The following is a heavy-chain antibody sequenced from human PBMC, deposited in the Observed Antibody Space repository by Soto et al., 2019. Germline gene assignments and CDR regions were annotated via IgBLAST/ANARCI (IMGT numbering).Heavy chain of an antibody. CDR1: GYTFTSYY. J-gene: IGHJ6*02. V-gene: IGHV1-46*01. CDR2: INPSGGST. Sequence: ASVKVSCKASGYTFTSYYMHWVRQAPGQRHEWMGIINPSGGSTSYAQKFQGRVTMTRDTSMSTVYMELSSLRSEDTAVYYCARERLLWFGELLSDGYYYYYGMDVWGQGTTVTVSS. CDR3: ARERLLWFGELLSDGYYYYYGMDV. D-gene: IGHD3-10*01.